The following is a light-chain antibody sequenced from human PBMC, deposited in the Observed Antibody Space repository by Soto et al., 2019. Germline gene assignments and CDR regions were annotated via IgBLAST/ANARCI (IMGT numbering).Light chain of an antibody. CDR2: GAS. CDR3: QQYNNWPYT. CDR1: QSVSSN. V-gene: IGKV3-15*01. J-gene: IGKJ2*01. Sequence: EIVMTQSPATLAVSPLERAALSCRASQSVSSNFAWYQQKPGQAPRLLIYGASSRATGTPARFIGSGSGTEFTHTISSLQSEDFAVYYCQQYNNWPYTFGLGTKLE.